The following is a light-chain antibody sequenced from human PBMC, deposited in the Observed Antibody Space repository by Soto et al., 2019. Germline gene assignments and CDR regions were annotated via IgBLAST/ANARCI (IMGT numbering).Light chain of an antibody. V-gene: IGKV3-15*01. Sequence: EIVMTQSPVTLSVSPGDRATLSCRASQSVNSNLAWYQQKPGQTPQLLIYVASTRATGIPARFSGSGSGTDFTLTISRLQSEDVAVYYCQQYNVLPLTFGGGTKVEFK. CDR2: VAS. CDR1: QSVNSN. CDR3: QQYNVLPLT. J-gene: IGKJ4*01.